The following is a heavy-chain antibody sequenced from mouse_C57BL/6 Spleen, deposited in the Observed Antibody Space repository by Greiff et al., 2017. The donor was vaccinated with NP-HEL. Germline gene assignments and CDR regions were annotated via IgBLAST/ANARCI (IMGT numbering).Heavy chain of an antibody. CDR1: GFTFSSYA. D-gene: IGHD2-1*01. CDR3: AREGNYYGNYGFDY. V-gene: IGHV5-4*01. J-gene: IGHJ2*01. Sequence: EVMLVESGGGLVKPGGSLKLSCAASGFTFSSYAMSWVRQTPEKRLEWVATISDGGSYTYYPDNVKGRFTISRDNAKNNLYLQMSHLKSEDTAMYYCAREGNYYGNYGFDYWGQGTTLTVSS. CDR2: ISDGGSYT.